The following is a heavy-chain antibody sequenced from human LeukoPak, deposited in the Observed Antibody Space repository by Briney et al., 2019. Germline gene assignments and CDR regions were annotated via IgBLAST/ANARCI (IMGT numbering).Heavy chain of an antibody. V-gene: IGHV4-31*03. CDR3: AREVPYYYDGSGENDY. CDR2: IYYSGST. Sequence: PSETLSLTCTVSGGSISSGGYYWSWIRQHPGKGLEWIGYIYYSGSTYYNPSLKSRVTISVDTSKNQFSLKLSSVTAADTAVYYCAREVPYYYDGSGENDYWGQGILVAVSS. J-gene: IGHJ4*02. CDR1: GGSISSGGYY. D-gene: IGHD3-22*01.